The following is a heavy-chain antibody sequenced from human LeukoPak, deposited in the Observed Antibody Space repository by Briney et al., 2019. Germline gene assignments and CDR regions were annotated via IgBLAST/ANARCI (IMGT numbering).Heavy chain of an antibody. D-gene: IGHD3-3*01. CDR3: ARAPDFWSADDNGMDV. CDR2: INPKSGVT. Sequence: ASVKVSCKASGYTFTDYYIHLVRQAPGQGLEWMAWINPKSGVTDYAQKFEGRVTLTKDTSISTAYVELSGLRSDDTAVYYCARAPDFWSADDNGMDVWGQGTTVTVSS. CDR1: GYTFTDYY. J-gene: IGHJ6*02. V-gene: IGHV1-2*02.